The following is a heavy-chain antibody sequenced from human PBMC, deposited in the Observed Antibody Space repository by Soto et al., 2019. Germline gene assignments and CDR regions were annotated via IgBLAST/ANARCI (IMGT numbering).Heavy chain of an antibody. V-gene: IGHV1-18*01. D-gene: IGHD3-3*01. CDR3: ARDPHEFWTSYWFDP. CDR2: ISAYDGKT. Sequence: GASVKVSCKTSGYTFNTYGINWVRQAPGQGLELMGWISAYDGKTTYAEKFQGRVTLTTDTSTSTAYMELRRLRSDDTAIYYCARDPHEFWTSYWFDPWGQGTPVTVSS. CDR1: GYTFNTYG. J-gene: IGHJ5*02.